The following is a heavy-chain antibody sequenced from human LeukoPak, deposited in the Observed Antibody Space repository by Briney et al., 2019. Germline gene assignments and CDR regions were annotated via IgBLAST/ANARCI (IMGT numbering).Heavy chain of an antibody. V-gene: IGHV3-23*01. J-gene: IGHJ4*02. CDR2: ISGSGGGI. Sequence: GGSLRLTCAASGFTFNNYAMSWVRQARGRGLEWVSTISGSGGGINYADTVRGRVTISRDNSRNTLYLQMNSLRAEDTAVYYCAKVYYSSSYYDFDYWGQGTLVTVSS. CDR3: AKVYYSSSYYDFDY. CDR1: GFTFNNYA. D-gene: IGHD6-13*01.